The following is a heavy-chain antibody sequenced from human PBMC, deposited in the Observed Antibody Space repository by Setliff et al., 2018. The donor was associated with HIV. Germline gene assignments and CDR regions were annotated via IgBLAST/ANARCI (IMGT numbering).Heavy chain of an antibody. CDR3: TKDREVYCDITTCYSGKGPDY. Sequence: SETLSLTCAVSGYSISSGYHWGWIRQPPGKGLEWIGSIYHSGSTYYNPSLKSRVTISVDMSNNQFSLKVTSVTAADTVVYYCTKDREVYCDITTCYSGKGPDYWGQGTLVTVSS. CDR1: GYSISSGYH. CDR2: IYHSGST. V-gene: IGHV4-38-2*02. D-gene: IGHD2-2*01. J-gene: IGHJ4*02.